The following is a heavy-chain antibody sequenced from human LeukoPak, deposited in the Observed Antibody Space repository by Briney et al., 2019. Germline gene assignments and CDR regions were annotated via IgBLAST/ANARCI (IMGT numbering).Heavy chain of an antibody. V-gene: IGHV4-59*11. CDR1: GGSISSHY. CDR3: ARDRSETTPAFDY. J-gene: IGHJ4*02. Sequence: SETLSLTCTVSGGSISSHYWSWIRQPPGKGLEWIGYIYYSGSTNYNPSLKSRVTISVDTSKNQFSLKLSSVTAADTAVYYCARDRSETTPAFDYWGQGTLVTVSS. D-gene: IGHD1-14*01. CDR2: IYYSGST.